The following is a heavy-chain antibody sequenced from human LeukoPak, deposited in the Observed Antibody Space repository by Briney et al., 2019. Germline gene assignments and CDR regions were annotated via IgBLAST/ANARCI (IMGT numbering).Heavy chain of an antibody. CDR3: ARDPAITMIPFGAFDI. CDR1: GYTFTGYY. D-gene: IGHD3-22*01. CDR2: ISAYNGNT. Sequence: GASVKVSCKASGYTFTGYYMHWVRQAPGQGLEWMGWISAYNGNTNYAQKLQGRVTMTTDTSTSTAYIELRSLRSDDTAVYYCARDPAITMIPFGAFDIWGQGTMVTVSS. J-gene: IGHJ3*02. V-gene: IGHV1-18*04.